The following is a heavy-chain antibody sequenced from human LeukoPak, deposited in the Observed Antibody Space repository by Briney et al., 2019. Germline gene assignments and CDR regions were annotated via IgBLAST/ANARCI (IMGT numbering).Heavy chain of an antibody. CDR3: AIGVDVVEVAAATNWFDC. D-gene: IGHD2-2*03. CDR2: INPIFGTA. V-gene: IGHV1-69*01. J-gene: IGHJ5*01. CDR1: GGTFSSYA. Sequence: SVNVSCKASGGTFSSYAISWVRQAPGQGLEWMGGINPIFGTANYAQKFQGRVTITADESTRTVYMELSSLRAEDPGVYYCAIGVDVVEVAAATNWFDCWGQGTLVTVSS.